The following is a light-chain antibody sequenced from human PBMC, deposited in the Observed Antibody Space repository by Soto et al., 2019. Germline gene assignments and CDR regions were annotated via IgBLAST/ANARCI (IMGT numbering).Light chain of an antibody. CDR3: SSHTTTYTVDV. Sequence: QSALTQPASVAGSPGQSITIPCTGTASDIGTNNYVSWYQQYPGKAPQLIIYEVNQRPSGISDRFFGSKSGDTASLTISWLQADDEADYYCSSHTTTYTVDVFGAGTKVNVL. CDR2: EVN. V-gene: IGLV2-14*03. CDR1: ASDIGTNNY. J-gene: IGLJ1*01.